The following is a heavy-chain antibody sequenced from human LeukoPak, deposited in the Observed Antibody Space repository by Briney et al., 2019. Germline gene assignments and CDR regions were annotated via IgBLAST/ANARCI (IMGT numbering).Heavy chain of an antibody. CDR2: ISSSSSYI. Sequence: GGSLRLSCAASGFTFSSYSMNWLRQAPGKGLEWVLSISSSSSYIYYADSVRGRFTISRDNAKNSLYLQMNSLRAEDTAVYYCARWGSGSDYWGQGTLVTVSS. D-gene: IGHD3-10*01. J-gene: IGHJ4*02. CDR1: GFTFSSYS. V-gene: IGHV3-21*01. CDR3: ARWGSGSDY.